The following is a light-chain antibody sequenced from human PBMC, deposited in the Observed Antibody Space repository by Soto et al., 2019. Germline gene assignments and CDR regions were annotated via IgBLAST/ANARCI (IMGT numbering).Light chain of an antibody. CDR3: QSYDSSLSGSV. V-gene: IGLV1-40*01. CDR1: SSNIGAGRD. J-gene: IGLJ2*01. CDR2: GNI. Sequence: QAVVTQPPSVSGAPGQRVTISCTGSSSNIGAGRDVHWYQQLPGTAPKLLIYGNINRPSGVPDRFSGSKSGTSASLAITGLQAEDEADFYCQSYDSSLSGSVFGGGTKVTVL.